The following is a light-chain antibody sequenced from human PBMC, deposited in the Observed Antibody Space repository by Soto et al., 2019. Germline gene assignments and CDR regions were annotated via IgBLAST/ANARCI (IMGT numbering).Light chain of an antibody. CDR3: SSYTSSSTPYV. CDR1: SSDVGGYNY. J-gene: IGLJ1*01. CDR2: DVS. V-gene: IGLV2-14*03. Sequence: QSALNQPASVSGSPGQSITISCTGNSSDVGGYNYVSWYQQHPGKAPKLMIYDVSNRPSGVSNRFSGSKSGNTASLTISGLQAEDEADYYCSSYTSSSTPYVFGTGTKVTVL.